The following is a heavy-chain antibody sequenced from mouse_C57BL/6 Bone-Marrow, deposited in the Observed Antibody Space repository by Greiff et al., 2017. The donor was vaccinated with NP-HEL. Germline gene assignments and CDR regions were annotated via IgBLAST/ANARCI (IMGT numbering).Heavy chain of an antibody. CDR2: INPSSGYT. Sequence: VKLQESGAELARPGASVKMSCKASGYTFTSYTMHWVKQRPGQGLEWIGYINPSSGYTKYNQKFKDKATLTADKSSSTAYMQLRSLTSEDSAVYYCAREDGYYFAWFAYWGQGTLVTVSA. J-gene: IGHJ3*01. CDR3: AREDGYYFAWFAY. D-gene: IGHD2-3*01. CDR1: GYTFTSYT. V-gene: IGHV1-4*01.